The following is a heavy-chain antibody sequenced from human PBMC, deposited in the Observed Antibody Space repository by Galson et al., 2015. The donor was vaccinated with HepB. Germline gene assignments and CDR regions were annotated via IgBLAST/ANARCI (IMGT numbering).Heavy chain of an antibody. V-gene: IGHV3-23*01. CDR1: GFPLSTYA. CDR3: AKALLGGGIDTWYFDL. J-gene: IGHJ2*01. Sequence: SLRLSCAASGFPLSTYAMNWVRQAPGKGLEWVSGISAYGDNTYYSDSVKGRFTISRDNSKNTVYLETSSLRAEDTAVYYCAKALLGGGIDTWYFDLWGRGTLVVVSA. D-gene: IGHD3-16*01. CDR2: ISAYGDNT.